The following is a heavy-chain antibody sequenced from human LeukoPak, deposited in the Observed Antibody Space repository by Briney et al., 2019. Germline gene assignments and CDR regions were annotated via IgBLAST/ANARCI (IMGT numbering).Heavy chain of an antibody. V-gene: IGHV4-61*02. D-gene: IGHD2-15*01. J-gene: IGHJ4*02. CDR1: GGSISSGSYY. CDR3: ARVGYCSGGSCEI. CDR2: IYTSGST. Sequence: SETLSLTCTVSGGSISSGSYYWSWIRQPAGKGLEWIVRIYTSGSTNYNPSLKSRVTISVDTSKNQFSLKLSSVPAADTAVYYCARVGYCSGGSCEIWGQGTLVTVSS.